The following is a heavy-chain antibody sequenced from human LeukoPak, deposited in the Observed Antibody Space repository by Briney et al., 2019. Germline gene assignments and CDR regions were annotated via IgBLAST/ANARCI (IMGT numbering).Heavy chain of an antibody. D-gene: IGHD2-2*01. V-gene: IGHV1-69*05. CDR1: GGTFSNYA. CDR2: IIPMFGTA. J-gene: IGHJ4*02. Sequence: SVKVSCKASGGTFSNYAISWVRQAPGQGLEWMGGIIPMFGTANYAQKFQGRVTVTTDESTSTAYMELSSLRSEDTAVYYCARATDILVVPAAQYYFDYWGQGTLVTVSS. CDR3: ARATDILVVPAAQYYFDY.